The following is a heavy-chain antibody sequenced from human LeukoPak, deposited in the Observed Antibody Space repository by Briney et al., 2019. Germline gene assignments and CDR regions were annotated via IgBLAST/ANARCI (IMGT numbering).Heavy chain of an antibody. CDR2: IRRDGSQT. D-gene: IGHD4-23*01. Sequence: GGSLRLSCAASGFSCSSDWMSWVRQAPGKGLEWVADIRRDGSQTYYVDSVKGRFTISRDNADNTLYLHMNSLRAEDTAVYYCARPLMGGGNSPFDSWGQGTLVTVSS. CDR3: ARPLMGGGNSPFDS. CDR1: GFSCSSDW. V-gene: IGHV3-7*05. J-gene: IGHJ4*02.